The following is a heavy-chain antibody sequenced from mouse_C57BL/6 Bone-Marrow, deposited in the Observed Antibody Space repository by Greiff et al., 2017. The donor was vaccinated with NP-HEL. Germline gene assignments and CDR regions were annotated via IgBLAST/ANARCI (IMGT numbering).Heavy chain of an antibody. CDR1: GYTFTDYE. CDR2: IDPETGGT. Sequence: LKESGAELVRPGASVTLSCKASGYTFTDYEMHWVKQTPVHGLEWIGAIDPETGGTAYNQKFKGKAILTADKSSSTAYMELRSLTSEDSAVYYCTRVGLDGRYYAMDYWGQGTSVTVSS. V-gene: IGHV1-15*01. J-gene: IGHJ4*01. D-gene: IGHD2-3*01. CDR3: TRVGLDGRYYAMDY.